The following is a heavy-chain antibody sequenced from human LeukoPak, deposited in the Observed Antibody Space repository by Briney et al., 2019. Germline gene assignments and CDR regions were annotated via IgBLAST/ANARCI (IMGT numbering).Heavy chain of an antibody. V-gene: IGHV1-8*01. CDR1: GYTFTDYE. CDR2: IHPRSGYS. Sequence: ASVRVSCKTSGYTFTDYEVHWVRQAPGQGLAWMGYIHPRSGYSESAQRFQGRLSMTRDVSTDTAYMELSTLTSDDTAVYYCARVTSGMRYNWFDPWGQGTLIIVSS. J-gene: IGHJ5*02. D-gene: IGHD2-2*01. CDR3: ARVTSGMRYNWFDP.